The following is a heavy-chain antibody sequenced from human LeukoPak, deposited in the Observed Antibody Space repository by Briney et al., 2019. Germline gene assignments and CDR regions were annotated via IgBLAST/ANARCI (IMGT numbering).Heavy chain of an antibody. V-gene: IGHV3-23*01. CDR1: GFTFSNYA. CDR3: ARGALEGYCSSTSCYNPPWAFDI. J-gene: IGHJ3*02. CDR2: ISGSGDST. Sequence: GGSLRLSCAASGFTFSNYAMSWVRQAPGKGLEWVSVISGSGDSTYYADAVKGRFTISRDNSNNTLYLQMNSLRAEDTAVYYCARGALEGYCSSTSCYNPPWAFDIWGQGTMVTVSS. D-gene: IGHD2-2*02.